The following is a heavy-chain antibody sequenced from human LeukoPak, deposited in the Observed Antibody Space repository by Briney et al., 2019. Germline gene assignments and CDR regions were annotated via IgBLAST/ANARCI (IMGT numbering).Heavy chain of an antibody. V-gene: IGHV4-59*01. CDR3: ARATYSSGWGTSDY. CDR1: GGSISGYY. CDR2: IYYSGST. Sequence: PSETLSLTCTVSGGSISGYYWSWIRQPPGKGLEWIGYIYYSGSTNYNPSLQSRVTISVDTSKNQFSLKLSSVTAADTAVYYCARATYSSGWGTSDYWGQGTLVTVSS. J-gene: IGHJ4*02. D-gene: IGHD6-19*01.